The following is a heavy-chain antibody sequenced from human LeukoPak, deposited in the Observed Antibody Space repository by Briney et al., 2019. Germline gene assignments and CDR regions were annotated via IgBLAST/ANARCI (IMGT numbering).Heavy chain of an antibody. CDR3: AKLGGDYGGY. Sequence: PGGSLRLSCAASGFTFSTWTMTSVRHAPGTGLEWGSAVSGSGDLTYYADSVRGRFTISRDTSKSTLYLQMNSVRAEDTAVYYCAKLGGDYGGYWGQGTLVAVSS. J-gene: IGHJ4*02. CDR1: GFTFSTWT. D-gene: IGHD4-17*01. V-gene: IGHV3-23*01. CDR2: VSGSGDLT.